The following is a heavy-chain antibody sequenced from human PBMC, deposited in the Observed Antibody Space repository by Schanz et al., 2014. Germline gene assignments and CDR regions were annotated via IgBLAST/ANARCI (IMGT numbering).Heavy chain of an antibody. V-gene: IGHV4-34*02. CDR2: VHPSGTT. CDR3: ARGQDHAKTGDL. Sequence: QVHLQQWGAGLLQPSETLSLTCGVGGVSFSFYYWSWVRQPPGKGLGWIGEVHPSGTTIYNPSLSYRVTMSGDASKNQFSLKLTSVTAADTAVYYCARGQDHAKTGDLWGRGTLVTISS. CDR1: GVSFSFYY. D-gene: IGHD2-2*01. J-gene: IGHJ5*02.